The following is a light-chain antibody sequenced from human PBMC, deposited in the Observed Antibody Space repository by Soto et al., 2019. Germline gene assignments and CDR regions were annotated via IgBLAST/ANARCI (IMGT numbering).Light chain of an antibody. CDR3: QQSFRNPRT. CDR1: QKIHNF. CDR2: LAS. J-gene: IGKJ4*01. Sequence: DIQMTQSPSSLSASLGDRVTVTCRASQKIHNFVSWYQQKPGQAPKLLIFLASTLESGVPSRFGGSGSGTDFTLTISSLQPEDFATYYCQQSFRNPRTFGGGTKVDIK. V-gene: IGKV1-39*01.